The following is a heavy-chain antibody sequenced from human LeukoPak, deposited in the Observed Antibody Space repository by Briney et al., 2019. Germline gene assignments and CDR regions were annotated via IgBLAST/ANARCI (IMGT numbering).Heavy chain of an antibody. CDR1: GFTFSSYA. CDR3: AKPNPGYSSGWYGGYGMDV. Sequence: GGSLRLSCAASGFTFSSYAMSWVRQAPGKGLEWVSAISGSGGSTYYAGSVKGRFTISRDNSKNTLYLQMNSLRAEDTAVYYCAKPNPGYSSGWYGGYGMDVWGQGTTVTVSS. D-gene: IGHD6-19*01. V-gene: IGHV3-23*01. CDR2: ISGSGGST. J-gene: IGHJ6*02.